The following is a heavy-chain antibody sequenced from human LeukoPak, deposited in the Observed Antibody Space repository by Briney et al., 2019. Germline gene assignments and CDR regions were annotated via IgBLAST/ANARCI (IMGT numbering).Heavy chain of an antibody. V-gene: IGHV4-59*08. CDR2: IYYGGST. D-gene: IGHD6-19*01. CDR3: ASTRYSSGWYGGYGMDV. CDR1: GGSISSYY. J-gene: IGHJ6*02. Sequence: SETLSLTCTVSGGSISSYYWSWVRQPPGKGLEWIGYIYYGGSTNYNPSLKSRVTISVDTSKNQFSLKLSSMTAADTAVDYCASTRYSSGWYGGYGMDVWGQGTMVTVSS.